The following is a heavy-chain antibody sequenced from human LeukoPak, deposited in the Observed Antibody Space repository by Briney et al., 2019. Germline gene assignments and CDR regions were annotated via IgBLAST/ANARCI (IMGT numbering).Heavy chain of an antibody. CDR2: IIPILGIA. CDR3: AREIVVVPAAPYNWFDP. V-gene: IGHV1-69*04. CDR1: GGTFSSYA. Sequence: ASVKVSCKASGGTFSSYAISWVRQAPGQGLGWMGRIIPILGIANYAQKFQGRVTITADKSTSTAYMELSSLRSEDTAVYYCAREIVVVPAAPYNWFDPWGQGTLVTVSS. J-gene: IGHJ5*02. D-gene: IGHD2-2*01.